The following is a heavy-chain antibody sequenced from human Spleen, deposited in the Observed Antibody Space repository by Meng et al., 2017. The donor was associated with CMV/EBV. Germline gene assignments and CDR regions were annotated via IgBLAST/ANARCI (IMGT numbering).Heavy chain of an antibody. CDR3: ARDVMSGSYSYFYYGMDA. D-gene: IGHD1-26*01. V-gene: IGHV1-18*01. J-gene: IGHJ6*02. CDR2: ISSYNGYT. CDR1: GYTFPNYG. Sequence: ASVKVSCKASGYTFPNYGISWVRQAPGQGLEWMGWISSYNGYTNYAQILQGRVTMTTDTSTNTAYLELRSLRSDDTAVYYCARDVMSGSYSYFYYGMDAWGQGTTVTVSS.